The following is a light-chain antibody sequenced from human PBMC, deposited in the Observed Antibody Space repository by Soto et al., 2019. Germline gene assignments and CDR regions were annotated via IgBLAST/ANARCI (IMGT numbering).Light chain of an antibody. CDR1: SSDVGNYNY. Sequence: QSVLTQPASVSGSPGQSITISCTGTSSDVGNYNYVSWYQQHPGKVPKLIIYDVSNRPSGVSNRFSGSKSGNTASLTISGLQAEDEADYYCNSYRSSSTYVVFGGGTKLTVL. CDR2: DVS. V-gene: IGLV2-14*03. CDR3: NSYRSSSTYVV. J-gene: IGLJ2*01.